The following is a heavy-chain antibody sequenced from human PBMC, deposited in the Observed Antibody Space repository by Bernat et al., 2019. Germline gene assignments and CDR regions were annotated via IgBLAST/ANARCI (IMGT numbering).Heavy chain of an antibody. CDR1: GFTVSSNY. D-gene: IGHD5-24*01. CDR3: ARDLPRPDDYYYYGMDV. V-gene: IGHV3-66*02. J-gene: IGHJ6*02. CDR2: IYSGGST. Sequence: EVQLVESGGGLVQPGGSLRLSCAASGFTVSSNYMSWVRQAPGKGREWVSVIYSGGSTYYADSVKGRFTISRDNSKNTLYLQMNSLRAEDTAVYYCARDLPRPDDYYYYGMDVWGQGTTVTVSS.